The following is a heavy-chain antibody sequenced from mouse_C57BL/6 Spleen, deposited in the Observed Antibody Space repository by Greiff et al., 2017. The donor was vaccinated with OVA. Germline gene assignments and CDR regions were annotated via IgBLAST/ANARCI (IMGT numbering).Heavy chain of an antibody. J-gene: IGHJ2*01. D-gene: IGHD4-1*02. V-gene: IGHV1-59*01. CDR3: ARYPTGPYYCDD. CDR2: LAPSDSYT. Sequence: VQLQQPGAELVRPGTSVKLSCKASGYTFPSYWMHWVKQRPGQGLEWIGVLAPSDSYTNYHQKFKGKATLTVDTSSSTAYMQLSSLTSEDSAVYYCARYPTGPYYCDDWGEGTTLTGSS. CDR1: GYTFPSYW.